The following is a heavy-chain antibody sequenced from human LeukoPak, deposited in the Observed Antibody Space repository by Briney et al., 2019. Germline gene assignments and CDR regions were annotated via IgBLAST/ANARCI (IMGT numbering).Heavy chain of an antibody. CDR3: ARGTDYYGSGSYRANDY. V-gene: IGHV3-7*04. CDR2: IKQDGSEK. CDR1: GFTFSRYW. J-gene: IGHJ4*02. D-gene: IGHD3-10*01. Sequence: GGPLRLSCAASGFTFSRYWMSWVRQAPGKGLEWVANIKQDGSEKYYVDSVRGRFTISIDNAKNSLYLQMNSLRAEDTAVYYCARGTDYYGSGSYRANDYWGQGTLVTVSS.